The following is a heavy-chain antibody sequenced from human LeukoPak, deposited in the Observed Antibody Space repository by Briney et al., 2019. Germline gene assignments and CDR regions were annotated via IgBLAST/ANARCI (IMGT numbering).Heavy chain of an antibody. Sequence: SQTLSLTYTVSGGSISSGGYYWSWIRQHPGKGLEWIGYIYYSGSTYYNPSLKSRVTISVDTSKNQFSLKLSSVTAADTAVYYCARDINYYDSSGYSLGYWGQGTLVTVSS. J-gene: IGHJ4*02. V-gene: IGHV4-31*03. CDR2: IYYSGST. CDR1: GGSISSGGYY. CDR3: ARDINYYDSSGYSLGY. D-gene: IGHD3-22*01.